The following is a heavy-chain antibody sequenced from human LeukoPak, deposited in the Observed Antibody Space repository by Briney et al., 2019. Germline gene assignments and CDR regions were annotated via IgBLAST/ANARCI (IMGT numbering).Heavy chain of an antibody. CDR3: ARERAPDSFLWSPSRDYYYYMDV. Sequence: ASVKVSCKASGYTFTGYYMHWVRQAPGQGLEWMGWINPNSGGTNYAQKFQGRVTMTRDTSISTAYMELSRLRSDDTAVYYCARERAPDSFLWSPSRDYYYYMDVWGKGTTVTVSS. CDR1: GYTFTGYY. CDR2: INPNSGGT. V-gene: IGHV1-2*02. D-gene: IGHD2/OR15-2a*01. J-gene: IGHJ6*03.